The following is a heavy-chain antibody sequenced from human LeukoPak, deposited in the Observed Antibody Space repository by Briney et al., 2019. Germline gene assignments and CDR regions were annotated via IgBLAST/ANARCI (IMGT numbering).Heavy chain of an antibody. CDR3: ARDPAKRTVTTGYYYYYMDV. J-gene: IGHJ6*03. Sequence: ASVKVSCKASGYTFTGYYMHWVRQAPGQGLEWMGWINPNSGGTNYAQKFQGRVTMTRDTSISTAYMELSRLRSDDTAVYYCARDPAKRTVTTGYYYYYMDVWGKGTTVTVSS. V-gene: IGHV1-2*02. D-gene: IGHD4-17*01. CDR1: GYTFTGYY. CDR2: INPNSGGT.